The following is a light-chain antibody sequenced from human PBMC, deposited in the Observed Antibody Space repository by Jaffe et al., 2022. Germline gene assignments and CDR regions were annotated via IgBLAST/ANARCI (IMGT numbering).Light chain of an antibody. J-gene: IGKJ1*01. CDR2: WAS. CDR1: QNVLYSSNNKNY. CDR3: QQYYNTPWT. Sequence: EIVMTQSPDSLAVSLGERATINCKSSQNVLYSSNNKNYLAWYQQKPGQPPKLLIYWASTRESGVPDRFSGSGSGTDFTLTISSLQAEDVAVYYCQQYYNTPWTFGQGTKVEIK. V-gene: IGKV4-1*01.